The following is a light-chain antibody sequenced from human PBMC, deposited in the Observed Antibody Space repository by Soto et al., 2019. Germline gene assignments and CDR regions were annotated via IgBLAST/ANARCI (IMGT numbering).Light chain of an antibody. CDR2: DVS. CDR3: CSYAGSPYV. CDR1: SSDVGGYNY. J-gene: IGLJ1*01. Sequence: QSALTQPRSVSGSPGQSVIISCTGTSSDVGGYNYVSWYQQHPGKAPKVMIYDVSKRPSGVPDRFSGSKSGNTASLTISGLQAEDEADYYCCSYAGSPYVFGTGTKLTVL. V-gene: IGLV2-11*01.